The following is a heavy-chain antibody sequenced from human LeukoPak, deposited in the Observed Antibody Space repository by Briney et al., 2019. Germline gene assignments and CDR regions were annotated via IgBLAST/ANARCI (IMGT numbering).Heavy chain of an antibody. CDR3: AGSYDILTGYSPFDP. V-gene: IGHV3-74*01. Sequence: PGGSLRLSCAASGFTFSSYWMHWVRQAPGKGLVWVSRINSDGSSVSYADSVKGRFTISRDNAKNTLYLQMNSLRAEDTAVYYCAGSYDILTGYSPFDPWGQGTLVTVSS. CDR1: GFTFSSYW. J-gene: IGHJ5*02. D-gene: IGHD3-9*01. CDR2: INSDGSSV.